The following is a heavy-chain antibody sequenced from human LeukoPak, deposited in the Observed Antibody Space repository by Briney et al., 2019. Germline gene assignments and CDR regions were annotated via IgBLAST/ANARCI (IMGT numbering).Heavy chain of an antibody. CDR3: ARLYGGLPPDAFDI. J-gene: IGHJ3*02. CDR2: IYYSGST. Sequence: SETLSLTCTVSGGSISSGDYYWSWIRQPPGKGREWIGYIYYSGSTYYNPSLKSRVTISVDTSKNQFSLNLRSVTAADTAVYYCARLYGGLPPDAFDIWGQGTMVTVSS. V-gene: IGHV4-30-4*01. D-gene: IGHD4-23*01. CDR1: GGSISSGDYY.